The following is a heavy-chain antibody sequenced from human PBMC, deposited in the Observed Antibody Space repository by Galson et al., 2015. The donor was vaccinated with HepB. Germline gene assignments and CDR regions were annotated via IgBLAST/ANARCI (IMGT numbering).Heavy chain of an antibody. D-gene: IGHD6-13*01. CDR3: AKLTAAAIGQFDY. Sequence: SLRLSCAASGFTFTNHAMTWVRQAPGKGLEWVSAISSSGGRTYHADSVKGRFTISRDSSKNTLYLQMNSLTAEDTAVYYCAKLTAAAIGQFDYWGQGTLVTVSS. V-gene: IGHV3-23*01. J-gene: IGHJ4*02. CDR2: ISSSGGRT. CDR1: GFTFTNHA.